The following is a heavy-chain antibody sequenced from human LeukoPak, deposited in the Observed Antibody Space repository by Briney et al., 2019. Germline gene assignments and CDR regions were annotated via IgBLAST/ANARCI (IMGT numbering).Heavy chain of an antibody. CDR1: GLTFSTSG. CDR3: ATEANGRHYDY. Sequence: GGSLRLSCTTSGLTFSTSGFNWVRQAPGKGLEWVASIGPTGFDRYHADSIKGRFTISRDNANNFLYLQMDSLRAEDTAVYYCATEANGRHYDYWGQGTLLTVSS. J-gene: IGHJ4*02. CDR2: IGPTGFDR. D-gene: IGHD2-8*01. V-gene: IGHV3-21*06.